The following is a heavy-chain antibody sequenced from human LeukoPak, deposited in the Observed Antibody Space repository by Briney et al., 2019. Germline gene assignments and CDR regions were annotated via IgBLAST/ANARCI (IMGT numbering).Heavy chain of an antibody. CDR2: ISSSSSTI. D-gene: IGHD5-12*01. CDR1: GFTFSSYS. V-gene: IGHV3-48*01. CDR3: ARWPREYSGYDRVPQIGYYYYGMDV. J-gene: IGHJ6*02. Sequence: RGSLRLSCAASGFTFSSYSMNWVRQAPGKGLEWVSYISSSSSTIYYADSVKGRFTISRDNAKNSLYLQMNSLRAEDTAVYYCARWPREYSGYDRVPQIGYYYYGMDVWGQGTTVTVSS.